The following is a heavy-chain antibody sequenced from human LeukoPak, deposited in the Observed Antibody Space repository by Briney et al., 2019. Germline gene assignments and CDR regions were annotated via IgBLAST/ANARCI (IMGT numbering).Heavy chain of an antibody. Sequence: SVKVSCKASGGTFSSYAISWLRQAPGQGLEWMGRIIPIFGTANYAQKFQGRVTITTDESTSTAYMELSSLRSEDTAVYYCAKDPPHGGPFDYWGQGTLVTVSS. CDR3: AKDPPHGGPFDY. CDR1: GGTFSSYA. V-gene: IGHV1-69*05. CDR2: IIPIFGTA. J-gene: IGHJ4*02. D-gene: IGHD2-15*01.